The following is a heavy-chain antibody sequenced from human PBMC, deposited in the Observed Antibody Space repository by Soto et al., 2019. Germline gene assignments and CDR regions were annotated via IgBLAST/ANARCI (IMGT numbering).Heavy chain of an antibody. CDR3: ASPGIAVAGPFGY. J-gene: IGHJ4*02. Sequence: SLRLSCAASGFTFSSYAMHWVRQAPGKGLEWVAVISRDGSNKYYADSVKGRFTISRDNSKNTLYLQMNSLRAEDTAVYYCASPGIAVAGPFGYWGQGTLVTV. CDR1: GFTFSSYA. CDR2: ISRDGSNK. D-gene: IGHD6-19*01. V-gene: IGHV3-30-3*01.